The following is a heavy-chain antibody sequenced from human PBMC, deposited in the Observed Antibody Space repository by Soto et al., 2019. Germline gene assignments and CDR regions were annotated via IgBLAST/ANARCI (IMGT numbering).Heavy chain of an antibody. CDR1: GGSFRGYY. Sequence: SETLSLTCAVYGGSFRGYYWSWIRQPPGKGLEWIGEINHSGSTNYNPSLKSRVTISVDTSKNQFTLKLSSVTAADTAVYYCARGAEGVVTVWFDPWGRGTPVTVSS. V-gene: IGHV4-34*01. J-gene: IGHJ5*02. CDR3: ARGAEGVVTVWFDP. CDR2: INHSGST. D-gene: IGHD2-21*02.